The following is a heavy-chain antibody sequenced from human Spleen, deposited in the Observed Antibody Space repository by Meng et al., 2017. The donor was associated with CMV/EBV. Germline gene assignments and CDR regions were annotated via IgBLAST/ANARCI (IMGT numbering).Heavy chain of an antibody. CDR2: IYSGGST. D-gene: IGHD1-26*01. CDR1: GFTVSNNY. Sequence: GGSLRLSCAVSGFTVSNNYMSWVRQAPGKGLEWVSIIYSGGSTYFADSVKGRFTISRDNSKNTLYLQMNSLRAEDTAVYYCATFDYTGTYSARDYWGQGTLVTVSS. V-gene: IGHV3-53*01. CDR3: ATFDYTGTYSARDY. J-gene: IGHJ4*02.